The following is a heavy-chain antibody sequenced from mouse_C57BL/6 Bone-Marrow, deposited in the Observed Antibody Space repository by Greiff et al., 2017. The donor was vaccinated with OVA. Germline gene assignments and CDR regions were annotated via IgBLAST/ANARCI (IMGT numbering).Heavy chain of an antibody. V-gene: IGHV1-52*01. Sequence: QVQLQQPGAELVRPGSSVKLSCKASGYTFTSYWMHWVKQRPIQGLAWIGNIDPSDSETHYNQKFKDKATLTVDKSSSTAYMQLSSLTSEDSAVYYCARGPYYYGSRHWYFDVWGTGTTVTVSS. CDR2: IDPSDSET. CDR1: GYTFTSYW. CDR3: ARGPYYYGSRHWYFDV. D-gene: IGHD1-1*01. J-gene: IGHJ1*03.